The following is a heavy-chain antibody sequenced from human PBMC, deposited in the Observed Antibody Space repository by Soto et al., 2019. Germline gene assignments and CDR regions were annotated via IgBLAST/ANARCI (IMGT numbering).Heavy chain of an antibody. CDR2: IYYSGST. D-gene: IGHD3-16*01. Sequence: QVQLQESGPGLVKPSETLSLTCTVSGGSVSSGSYYWSWIRQPPGKGLEWIGYIYYSGSTNYNPSLKSRVTISVDTSKNQFSLKLSSVTAADTAVYYCARRNDYVLGSYIWFDPWGQGTLVTVSS. CDR1: GGSVSSGSYY. J-gene: IGHJ5*02. V-gene: IGHV4-61*01. CDR3: ARRNDYVLGSYIWFDP.